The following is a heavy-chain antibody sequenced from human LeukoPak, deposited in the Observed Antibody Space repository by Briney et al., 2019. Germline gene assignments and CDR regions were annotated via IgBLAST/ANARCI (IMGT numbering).Heavy chain of an antibody. D-gene: IGHD4-11*01. CDR2: IYTSGST. Sequence: SETLSLTCTVSGGSISSYYWSWIRQPAGKGLEWIGRIYTSGSTNYNPSLKSRVTMSVDTSKNQLSLKLSSVTAADTAVYYCARDPDYKGYYYMDVWGKGTTVTVSS. CDR3: ARDPDYKGYYYMDV. V-gene: IGHV4-4*07. CDR1: GGSISSYY. J-gene: IGHJ6*03.